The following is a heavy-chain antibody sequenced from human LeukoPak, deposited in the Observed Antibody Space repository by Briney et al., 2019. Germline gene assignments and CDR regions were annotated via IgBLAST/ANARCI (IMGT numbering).Heavy chain of an antibody. CDR1: GFTFSSYG. CDR3: AKVPYGDYGLDY. Sequence: PGGSLRLSCAASGFTFSSYGMHWVRQGPGKGLEWVAFIRYDGSNKYYADSVKGRFTISRDNSKNTLYPQMNSLRAEDTAVYYCAKVPYGDYGLDYWGQGTLVTVSS. V-gene: IGHV3-30*02. D-gene: IGHD4-17*01. CDR2: IRYDGSNK. J-gene: IGHJ4*02.